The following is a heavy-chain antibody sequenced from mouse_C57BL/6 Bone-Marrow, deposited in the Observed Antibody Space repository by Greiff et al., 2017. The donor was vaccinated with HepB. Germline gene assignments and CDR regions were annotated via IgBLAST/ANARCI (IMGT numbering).Heavy chain of an antibody. CDR3: ARKDYGSSPWFAY. V-gene: IGHV1-81*01. D-gene: IGHD1-1*01. CDR1: GYTFTSYG. CDR2: IYPRSGNT. Sequence: QVQLKESGAELARPGASVKLSCKASGYTFTSYGISRVKQRTGQGLEWIGEIYPRSGNTYYNEKFKGKATLTADKSSSTAYMELRSLTSEDSAVYFCARKDYGSSPWFAYWGQGTLVTVSA. J-gene: IGHJ3*01.